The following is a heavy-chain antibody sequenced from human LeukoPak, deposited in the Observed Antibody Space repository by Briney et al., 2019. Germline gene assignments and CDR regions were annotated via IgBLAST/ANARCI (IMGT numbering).Heavy chain of an antibody. Sequence: SVKVSCKASGGTFSSYAISWVRQAPGQGLERMGGIIPIFGTANYAQKFQGRVTITADESTSTAYMELSSLRSEDTAVYYCAVGYYYGSGSYSPKIDYWGQGTLVTVSS. CDR1: GGTFSSYA. CDR2: IIPIFGTA. J-gene: IGHJ4*02. D-gene: IGHD3-10*01. V-gene: IGHV1-69*01. CDR3: AVGYYYGSGSYSPKIDY.